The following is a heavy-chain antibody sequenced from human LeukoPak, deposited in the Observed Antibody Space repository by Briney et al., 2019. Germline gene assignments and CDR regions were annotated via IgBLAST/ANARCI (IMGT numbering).Heavy chain of an antibody. J-gene: IGHJ4*02. Sequence: ASVKVSCKASGYTFTGYYMHWVRLAPGQGLEWMGWINPNSGGTNYAQKFQGRVTMTRDTSISTAYMELSRLRSDDTAVYYCARGGSSSGWRDYFDCWGQGTLVTVSS. CDR2: INPNSGGT. CDR3: ARGGSSSGWRDYFDC. CDR1: GYTFTGYY. V-gene: IGHV1-2*02. D-gene: IGHD6-19*01.